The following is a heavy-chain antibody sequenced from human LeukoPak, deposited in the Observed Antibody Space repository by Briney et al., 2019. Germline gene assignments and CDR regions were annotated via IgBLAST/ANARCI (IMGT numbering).Heavy chain of an antibody. CDR1: GYTFTSYG. V-gene: IGHV1-18*01. J-gene: IGHJ3*02. CDR3: ATGVMDYYDSSGYDAFDI. CDR2: ISAYNGNT. D-gene: IGHD3-22*01. Sequence: ASVKVSCKASGYTFTSYGISWVRQAPGQGLEWMGWISAYNGNTNYAQKFQGRVTMTEDTSTDTAYMELSSLRSEDTAVYYCATGVMDYYDSSGYDAFDIWGQGTMVTVSS.